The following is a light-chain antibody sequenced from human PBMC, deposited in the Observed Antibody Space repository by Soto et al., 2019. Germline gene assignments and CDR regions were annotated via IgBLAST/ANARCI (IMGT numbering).Light chain of an antibody. CDR2: DAS. CDR3: HQYHTYPWT. Sequence: DIQMTQSPSTLSASVGDRVTITCRASESISSYLAWYQQKPGKAPKVLIFDASSLESGVPSRFSGSGSGTEFTLRISGLQPDDFATYYCHQYHTYPWTFGQGTKVEIK. V-gene: IGKV1-5*01. J-gene: IGKJ1*01. CDR1: ESISSY.